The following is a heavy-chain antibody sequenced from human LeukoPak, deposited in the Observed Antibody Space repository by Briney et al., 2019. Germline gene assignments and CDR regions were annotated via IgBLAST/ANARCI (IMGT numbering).Heavy chain of an antibody. Sequence: ASVKVSCKASGYTFTSYAMNWVRQAPGQGLEWMGWINTNTGNPTYAQGFTGRFVFSLDTSVSTAYLQISNLMPEDTAKYYCAREILRFDIWGQGTMVTVSS. J-gene: IGHJ3*02. CDR1: GYTFTSYA. V-gene: IGHV7-4-1*02. CDR3: AREILRFDI. CDR2: INTNTGNP.